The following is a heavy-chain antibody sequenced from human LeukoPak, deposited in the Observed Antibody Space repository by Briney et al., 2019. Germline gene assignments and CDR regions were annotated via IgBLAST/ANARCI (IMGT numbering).Heavy chain of an antibody. Sequence: ASVKVSCKASGYTFTSYAMNWVRQAPGQGLEWMGWINTNTGNPTYAQGFTGRFVFSLDTSVSTAYLQISNLMPEDTAKYYCAREILRFDIWGQGTMVTVSS. J-gene: IGHJ3*02. CDR1: GYTFTSYA. V-gene: IGHV7-4-1*02. CDR3: AREILRFDI. CDR2: INTNTGNP.